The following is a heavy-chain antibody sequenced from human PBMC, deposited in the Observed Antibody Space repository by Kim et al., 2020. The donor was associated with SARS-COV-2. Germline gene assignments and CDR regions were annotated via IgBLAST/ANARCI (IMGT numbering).Heavy chain of an antibody. CDR1: GYSFTSYW. Sequence: GESLKISCKGSGYSFTSYWISWVRQMPGKGLEWMGRIDPSDSYTNYSPSFQGHVTISADKSISTAYLQWSSLKASDTAMYYCARHLADSYGSGSYWFDPWGQGTLVTVSS. V-gene: IGHV5-10-1*01. D-gene: IGHD3-10*01. CDR3: ARHLADSYGSGSYWFDP. CDR2: IDPSDSYT. J-gene: IGHJ5*02.